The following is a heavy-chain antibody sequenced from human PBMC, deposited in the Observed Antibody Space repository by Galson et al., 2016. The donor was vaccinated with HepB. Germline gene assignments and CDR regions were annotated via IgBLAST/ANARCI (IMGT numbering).Heavy chain of an antibody. Sequence: TLSLTCTVSGDPISSGTYYWSWLRRLPGKGLEWFGYIYHTGYTYQNPSLKTRVTMSVDTSKNQFSLHLSSVTVADTAFYYCAGASTPYDRFDPWGQGTLVTVSS. V-gene: IGHV4-31*03. CDR3: AGASTPYDRFDP. J-gene: IGHJ5*02. D-gene: IGHD3-3*01. CDR2: IYHTGYT. CDR1: GDPISSGTYY.